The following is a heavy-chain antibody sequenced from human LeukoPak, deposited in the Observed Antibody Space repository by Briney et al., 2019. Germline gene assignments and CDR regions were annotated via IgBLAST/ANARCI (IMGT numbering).Heavy chain of an antibody. CDR1: GFTFGDYA. D-gene: IGHD6-19*01. J-gene: IGHJ4*02. V-gene: IGHV3-49*04. CDR3: TRERFGQGSGWYPFDY. Sequence: GGSLRLSCTASGFTFGDYAMSWVHQAPGKGLEWVGFIRSKAYGGTTEYAASVKGRFTISRDDSKSIAYLQMNSLKTEDTAVYYCTRERFGQGSGWYPFDYWGQGTLVTVSS. CDR2: IRSKAYGGTT.